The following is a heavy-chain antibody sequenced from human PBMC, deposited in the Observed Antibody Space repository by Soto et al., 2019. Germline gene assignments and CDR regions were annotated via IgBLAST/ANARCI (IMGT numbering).Heavy chain of an antibody. CDR3: AKDRRAGGNSAFYFDF. Sequence: GGSLRLSCAASGFKFSNYAMSWVRQAPGKGLEWVSLISATGGGTYYADSVKGRFTSSRDNSHNTLYLQVHSLTAEDTAVYYCAKDRRAGGNSAFYFDFWGQGAQVTVSS. CDR1: GFKFSNYA. CDR2: ISATGGGT. J-gene: IGHJ4*02. V-gene: IGHV3-23*01. D-gene: IGHD3-16*01.